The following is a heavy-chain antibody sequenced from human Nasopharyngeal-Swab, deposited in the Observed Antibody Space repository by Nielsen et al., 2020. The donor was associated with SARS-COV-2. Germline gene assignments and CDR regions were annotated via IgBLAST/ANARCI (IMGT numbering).Heavy chain of an antibody. V-gene: IGHV1-3*01. J-gene: IGHJ6*02. CDR2: INAGNGNT. D-gene: IGHD3-9*01. CDR3: ASMDILTGYPNYYGMDV. CDR1: GYTFTSYA. Sequence: ASVKVSCKASGYTFTSYAMHWVRQAPGQRLEWMGWINAGNGNTKYSQKFQGRVTITRDTSASTAYMELSSLRSEDTAVYYCASMDILTGYPNYYGMDVWGQGTTVTVSS.